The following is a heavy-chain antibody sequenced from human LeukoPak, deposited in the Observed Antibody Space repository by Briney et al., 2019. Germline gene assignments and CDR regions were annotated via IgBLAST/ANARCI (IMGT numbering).Heavy chain of an antibody. CDR1: GGSISSGGYY. CDR2: VYYSGST. Sequence: SETLSLTCTVSGGSISSGGYYWGWIRQPPGKGLEWIGSVYYSGSTYYSPSLKSRVTISVDTSKNQFSLKLSSVTAADTAVYYCARSPEYYFDYWGQGTLVTVSS. J-gene: IGHJ4*02. D-gene: IGHD1-14*01. V-gene: IGHV4-39*07. CDR3: ARSPEYYFDY.